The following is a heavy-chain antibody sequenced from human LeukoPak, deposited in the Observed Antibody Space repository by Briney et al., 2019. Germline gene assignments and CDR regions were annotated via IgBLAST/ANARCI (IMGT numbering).Heavy chain of an antibody. CDR1: GGSISSGGYY. V-gene: IGHV4-31*03. Sequence: PSQTLSLTCTVSGGSISSGGYYWSWIRQHPGKGLEWIGYIYYSGSTYYNPSLKSRVTISVDTSKNQFSLKLSSVTAADTAVYYCARGRYNWNPQLDDAFDIWGQGTMVTVSS. D-gene: IGHD1-20*01. J-gene: IGHJ3*02. CDR3: ARGRYNWNPQLDDAFDI. CDR2: IYYSGST.